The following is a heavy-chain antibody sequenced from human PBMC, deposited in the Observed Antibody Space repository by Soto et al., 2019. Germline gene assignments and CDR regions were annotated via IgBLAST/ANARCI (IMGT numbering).Heavy chain of an antibody. CDR3: TARVVVILPPTDYYYGMDV. CDR1: GFTFSNAW. CDR2: IKSKTDGGTT. V-gene: IGHV3-15*07. J-gene: IGHJ6*02. Sequence: GGSLRLSCAASGFTFSNAWMNWVRQAPGKGLEWVGRIKSKTDGGTTDYAAPVKGRFTISRDDSKNTLYLQMNSLKTEDTAVYYCTARVVVILPPTDYYYGMDVWGQGTTVTVSS. D-gene: IGHD2-15*01.